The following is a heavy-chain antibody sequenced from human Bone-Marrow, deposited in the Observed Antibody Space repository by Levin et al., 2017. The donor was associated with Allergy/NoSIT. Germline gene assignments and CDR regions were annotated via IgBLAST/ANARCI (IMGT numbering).Heavy chain of an antibody. CDR3: ARDVDQALTGYYRGEFDM. CDR1: GDSITNSY. J-gene: IGHJ3*02. CDR2: IYSDGST. Sequence: GSLRLSCTVSGDSITNSYWSWVRQSPGKGLEWIGYIYSDGSTNYHPSFKNRVTITIDTSRNRFSLSLTSVTAADTAVYYCARDVDQALTGYYRGEFDMWGQGTKLTVTS. D-gene: IGHD3-9*01. V-gene: IGHV4-59*01.